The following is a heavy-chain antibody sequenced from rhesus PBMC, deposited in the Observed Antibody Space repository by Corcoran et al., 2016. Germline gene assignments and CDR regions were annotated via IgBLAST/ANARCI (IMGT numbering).Heavy chain of an antibody. CDR2: LYPGESDT. CDR1: GYSFTSSW. CDR3: AKDQGWV. Sequence: EVQLVKSGAEVKRPGESLRISCKTSGYSFTSSWISWVRQMTGKGLGWMGSLYPGESDTRYNPSFPGHVTSSANKSISTTYLQWSSLKASDTATYYGAKDQGWVWGRGVLVTVSS. D-gene: IGHD2-21*01. V-gene: IGHV5S1*01. J-gene: IGHJ5-2*02.